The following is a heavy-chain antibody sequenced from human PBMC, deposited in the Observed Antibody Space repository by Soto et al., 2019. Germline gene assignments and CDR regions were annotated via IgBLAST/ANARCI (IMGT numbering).Heavy chain of an antibody. CDR2: IFSSGST. V-gene: IGHV4-59*01. D-gene: IGHD2-2*01. Sequence: TLSLTCTVSGDSISSFYWTWIRQPPGKGLEWVGYIFSSGSTNYNPSLKSRVTISVDTSENQFSLKLTSVTAADTAVYYCARVGYCSSTPCWPIGYFEYWGQGTLVTVS. J-gene: IGHJ4*02. CDR3: ARVGYCSSTPCWPIGYFEY. CDR1: GDSISSFY.